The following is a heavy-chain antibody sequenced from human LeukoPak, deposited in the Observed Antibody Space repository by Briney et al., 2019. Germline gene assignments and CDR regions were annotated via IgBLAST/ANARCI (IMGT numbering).Heavy chain of an antibody. D-gene: IGHD1-7*01. CDR3: ARVGLYNWNYLRPKAPNWFDP. J-gene: IGHJ5*02. CDR2: VYYSGST. CDR1: GGSISSYY. Sequence: PSETLSLTCTVSGGSISSYYWSWIRQPPGKGLEWIGYVYYSGSTNYNPSLKSRVTISVDTSKNQFSLKLSSVTAADTAVYYCARVGLYNWNYLRPKAPNWFDPWGQGTLVTVSS. V-gene: IGHV4-59*12.